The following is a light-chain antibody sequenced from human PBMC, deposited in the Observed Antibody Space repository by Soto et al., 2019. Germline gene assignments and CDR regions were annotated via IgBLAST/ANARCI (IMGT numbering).Light chain of an antibody. CDR3: QHYNSYSEA. J-gene: IGKJ1*01. Sequence: DIQMTQPPSTLSGSVGERVTITGRAGQTISSGLAWYQQKPGKAPKLLIYKASTLKSGVPSRFSGSGSGTEFTLTISSLQPDDFATYYCQHYNSYSEAFGQGTKVELK. CDR2: KAS. V-gene: IGKV1-5*03. CDR1: QTISSG.